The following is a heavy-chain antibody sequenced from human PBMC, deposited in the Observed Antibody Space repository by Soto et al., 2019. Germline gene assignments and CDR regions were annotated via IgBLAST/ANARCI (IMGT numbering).Heavy chain of an antibody. CDR1: GFTFSSYS. CDR3: ARDAGGSSWYNYFDS. D-gene: IGHD6-13*01. Sequence: GGSLRLSCAASGFTFSSYSMNWVRQAPGKGLEWVSSISSSSSYIYYADSVKGRFTISRDNAKNSLYLQMNSLRAEDTAVYYCARDAGGSSWYNYFDSWGQGTLVTVSS. CDR2: ISSSSSYI. V-gene: IGHV3-21*01. J-gene: IGHJ4*02.